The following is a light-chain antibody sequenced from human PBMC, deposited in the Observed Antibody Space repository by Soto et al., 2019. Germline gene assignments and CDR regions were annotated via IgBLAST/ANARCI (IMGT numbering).Light chain of an antibody. V-gene: IGKV3-20*01. Sequence: EIVLTQSPGTLSLSPGEGATLSCRASQSVSSSYLAWYQQKPGQAPRLLIYGASSRATGIPDRFSGSGSGTDFTLTISRLEPEDFAVYYCQQYGSLRTFGQGTKVDIK. CDR3: QQYGSLRT. CDR2: GAS. J-gene: IGKJ1*01. CDR1: QSVSSSY.